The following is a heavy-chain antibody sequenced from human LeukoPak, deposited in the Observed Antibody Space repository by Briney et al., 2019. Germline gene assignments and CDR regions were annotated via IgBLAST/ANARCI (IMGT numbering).Heavy chain of an antibody. CDR1: GFSFSAYI. CDR3: TRRYGGHSGWAGYHDS. J-gene: IGHJ4*02. D-gene: IGHD6-19*01. Sequence: GGSLTLSCVASGFSFSAYIMHWVRQAPGKGLEYVSAIRSDGSSTFYPNSVKGRFTISRDNSKSTLYLQMGSLRAEDTAVYYCTRRYGGHSGWAGYHDSWGQGTLVTVSS. V-gene: IGHV3-64*01. CDR2: IRSDGSST.